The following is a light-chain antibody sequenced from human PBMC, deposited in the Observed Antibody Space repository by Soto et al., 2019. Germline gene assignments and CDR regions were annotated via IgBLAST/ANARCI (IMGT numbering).Light chain of an antibody. CDR2: DAS. V-gene: IGKV3-11*01. J-gene: IGKJ4*01. Sequence: EIVLTQSPATLSLSPGERATLSCRASQSVSSYLAWYQQKPGQVPRLLIYDASNRATGIPARLSGSGSGTDFTLTISSLEPEDFAVYYCQQRRNWPPALTLGGGTKVEIK. CDR1: QSVSSY. CDR3: QQRRNWPPALT.